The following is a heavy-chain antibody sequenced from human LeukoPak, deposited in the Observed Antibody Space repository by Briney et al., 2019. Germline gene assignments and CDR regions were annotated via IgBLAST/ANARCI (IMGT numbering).Heavy chain of an antibody. V-gene: IGHV3-21*01. Sequence: PGGSLRLSCAASGFSFTTYSMNWVRQAPGKGLEWVSSITSSSRYIYYADSMRGRFTISRDNAKNSLYLQMNSLRAEDTAVYYCTRNYPIYNYGSFFDFGGQGTLVTVSS. CDR1: GFSFTTYS. D-gene: IGHD5-18*01. J-gene: IGHJ4*02. CDR3: TRNYPIYNYGSFFDF. CDR2: ITSSSRYI.